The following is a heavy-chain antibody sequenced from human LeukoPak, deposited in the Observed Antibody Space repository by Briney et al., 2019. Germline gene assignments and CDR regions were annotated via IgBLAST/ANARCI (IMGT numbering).Heavy chain of an antibody. D-gene: IGHD4-23*01. CDR3: AREPDYGGNFIAFDL. CDR1: GGTFSSYA. Sequence: SVEVSCKASGGTFSSYAISWVRQAPGQGLQWMGGIIPIFGTANYAQKFQGRVTITTDESTSTAYMELSSLRSEDTAVYCCAREPDYGGNFIAFDLWGRGTLVTVSS. CDR2: IIPIFGTA. V-gene: IGHV1-69*05. J-gene: IGHJ2*01.